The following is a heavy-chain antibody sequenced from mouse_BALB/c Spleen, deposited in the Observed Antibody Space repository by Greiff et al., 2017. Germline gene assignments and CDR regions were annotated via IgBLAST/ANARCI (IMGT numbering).Heavy chain of an antibody. CDR3: ARRLITGFAY. CDR2: ISNGGGST. Sequence: EVQVVESGGGLVQPGGSLKLSCAASGFTFSSYTMSWVRQTPEKRLEWVAYISNGGGSTYYPDTVKGRFTISRDNAKNTLYLQMSSLKSEDTAMYYCARRLITGFAYWGQGTLVTVSA. J-gene: IGHJ3*01. CDR1: GFTFSSYT. D-gene: IGHD1-1*01. V-gene: IGHV5-12-2*01.